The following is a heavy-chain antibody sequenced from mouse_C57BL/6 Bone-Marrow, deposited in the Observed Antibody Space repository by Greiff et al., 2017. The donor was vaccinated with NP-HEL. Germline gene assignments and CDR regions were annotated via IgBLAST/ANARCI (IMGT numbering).Heavy chain of an antibody. Sequence: EVQVVESGGGLVQPGGSLKLSCAASGFTFSDYGMAWVRQAPRKGPEWVAFISNLAYSIYYADTVTGRFTISRENAKNTLYLEMSSLRSEDTAMYYCARHGDGNYSFAYWGQGTLVTVSA. D-gene: IGHD2-1*01. CDR2: ISNLAYSI. J-gene: IGHJ3*01. CDR3: ARHGDGNYSFAY. CDR1: GFTFSDYG. V-gene: IGHV5-15*01.